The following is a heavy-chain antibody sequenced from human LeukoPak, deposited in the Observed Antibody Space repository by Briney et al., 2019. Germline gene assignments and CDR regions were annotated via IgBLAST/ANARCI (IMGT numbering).Heavy chain of an antibody. J-gene: IGHJ4*02. D-gene: IGHD3-9*01. CDR3: ARGSLDILTGSDLDY. CDR2: ISCDGSNK. CDR1: GFTFSSYA. V-gene: IGHV3-30-3*01. Sequence: GGSLRLSCAASGFTFSSYAMHWVRQAPGKGLEWAAVISCDGSNKYYADSVKGRFTISRDNSKNTLYLQMNSLRAEDTAVYYCARGSLDILTGSDLDYWGQGTLVTVSS.